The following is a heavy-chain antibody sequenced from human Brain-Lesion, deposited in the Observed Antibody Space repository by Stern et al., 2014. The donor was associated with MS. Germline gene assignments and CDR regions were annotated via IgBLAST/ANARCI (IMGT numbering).Heavy chain of an antibody. CDR3: ARFPASRPHVFDS. D-gene: IGHD6-13*01. V-gene: IGHV4-4*02. Sequence: QLQLQESGPGLVKPSGTLSLTCAVSGGSISSSNWWSWVRQSPGKGLEWIGESDHSGSTIYNPSLKSRVTVSVDKSKNRFSPNLRSVTAADTAVYFCARFPASRPHVFDSWGQGTLVTVSS. CDR2: SDHSGST. CDR1: GGSISSSNW. J-gene: IGHJ4*02.